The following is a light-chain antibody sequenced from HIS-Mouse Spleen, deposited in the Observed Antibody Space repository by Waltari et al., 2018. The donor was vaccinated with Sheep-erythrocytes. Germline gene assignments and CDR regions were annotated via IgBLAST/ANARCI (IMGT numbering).Light chain of an antibody. Sequence: SSELTQDPAVSVALGQTASITCSGDKLGDKYACWYQQKPGQSPVLVIYQDSKRPSGIPERFSGSNSGNTATLTISGTQAMDEADYYCQAWDSSTAVVFGGGTKLTVL. CDR3: QAWDSSTAVV. J-gene: IGLJ2*01. V-gene: IGLV3-1*01. CDR1: KLGDKY. CDR2: QDS.